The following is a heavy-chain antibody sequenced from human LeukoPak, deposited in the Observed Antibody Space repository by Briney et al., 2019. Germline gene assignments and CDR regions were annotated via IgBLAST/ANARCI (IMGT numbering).Heavy chain of an antibody. CDR2: INHSGRT. J-gene: IGHJ5*02. CDR1: GGSFSGYY. V-gene: IGHV4-34*01. D-gene: IGHD3-10*01. Sequence: SETLSLTCAVYGGSFSGYYWSWIRQPPGKGVEWIGEINHSGRTNYNPSLKSRVTISVDTSKNQFSLKLSSMTAADTAVYYCARGSLYYYGSGDWFDPWGQGTLVTVSS. CDR3: ARGSLYYYGSGDWFDP.